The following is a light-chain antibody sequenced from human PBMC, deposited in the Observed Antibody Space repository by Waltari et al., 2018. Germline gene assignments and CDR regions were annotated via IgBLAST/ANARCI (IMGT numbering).Light chain of an antibody. CDR1: QSVGSTY. V-gene: IGKV3-20*01. CDR3: QQYGNSPR. CDR2: GAS. J-gene: IGKJ1*01. Sequence: EMVLTQSPGTLSLSPGERATLSCRASQSVGSTYLAWYQHKPGQAPRLLIYGASSRATGIPDRFSGSVSGTDFTLTISRLEPEDSAVYYCQQYGNSPRFGQGTKVEIK.